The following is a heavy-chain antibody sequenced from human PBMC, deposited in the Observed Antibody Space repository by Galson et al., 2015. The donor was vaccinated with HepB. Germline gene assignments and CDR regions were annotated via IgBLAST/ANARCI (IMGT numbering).Heavy chain of an antibody. CDR2: ISGGGVNT. D-gene: IGHD3-10*01. J-gene: IGHJ6*02. V-gene: IGHV3-23*01. Sequence: SLRLSCAASDFAFSNYAMSWVRQAPGEGLEWVSAISGGGVNTYYADSVKRRFTISRDNSKNTLYLQMNSLRAEDTAVYYCAKIDGSGTSDYYYYSYGMDVWGQGTTVTVSS. CDR3: AKIDGSGTSDYYYYSYGMDV. CDR1: DFAFSNYA.